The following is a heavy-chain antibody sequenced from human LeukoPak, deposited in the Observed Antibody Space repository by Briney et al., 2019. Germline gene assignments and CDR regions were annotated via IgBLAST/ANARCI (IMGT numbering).Heavy chain of an antibody. CDR1: GFNFNTHW. CDR3: APQTMILVL. Sequence: PGGSLRLSCVASGFNFNTHWVSWVRQAPGKGLEWVANIKEDGSKTDYVDSVKGRFTISRDNAKNSVFLQMNSLRAEDTAVYYCAPQTMILVLGGQGTLVTVSS. CDR2: IKEDGSKT. D-gene: IGHD3-22*01. J-gene: IGHJ4*02. V-gene: IGHV3-7*01.